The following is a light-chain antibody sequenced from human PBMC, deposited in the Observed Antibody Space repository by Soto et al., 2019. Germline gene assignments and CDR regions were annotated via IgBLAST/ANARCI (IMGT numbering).Light chain of an antibody. CDR2: GAS. V-gene: IGKV1-12*01. CDR1: RDISNS. CDR3: QHRTNWPPAIS. J-gene: IGKJ5*01. Sequence: DIQMTQSPSSVSASVGDRLTITCRASRDISNSLAWYQQTPGKAPKLLLRGASSLHRGVPSRFSGGGAGTEFTLTISSLQPEDFAVYYCQHRTNWPPAISFGQGTRLEIK.